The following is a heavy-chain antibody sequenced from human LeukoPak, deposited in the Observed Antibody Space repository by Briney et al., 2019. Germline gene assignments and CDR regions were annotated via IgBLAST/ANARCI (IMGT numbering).Heavy chain of an antibody. D-gene: IGHD4-17*01. Sequence: PGRSLRLSCAASGFTFSSYGMHWVRQAPGKGLEWVAVISYGGTNKYYAASVKGRFTISRDNSKNTVYLQMNSLRTDDTAVYYCANPGGDSTRFDYWGQGTLVTVSS. J-gene: IGHJ4*02. V-gene: IGHV3-30*18. CDR2: ISYGGTNK. CDR3: ANPGGDSTRFDY. CDR1: GFTFSSYG.